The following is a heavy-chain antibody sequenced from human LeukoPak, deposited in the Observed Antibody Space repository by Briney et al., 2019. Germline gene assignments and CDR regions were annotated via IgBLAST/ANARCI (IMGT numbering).Heavy chain of an antibody. V-gene: IGHV1-18*01. D-gene: IGHD6-13*01. CDR1: GYTFTSYG. CDR2: ISAYNGNT. CDR3: ALVAAAGIEADAFDI. Sequence: ASVKVSCKASGYTFTSYGISWVRQAPGQGLEWMGWISAYNGNTNHAQKLQGRVTMTTDTSTSTAYMELRSLRSDDTAVYYCALVAAAGIEADAFDIWGQGTMVTVSS. J-gene: IGHJ3*02.